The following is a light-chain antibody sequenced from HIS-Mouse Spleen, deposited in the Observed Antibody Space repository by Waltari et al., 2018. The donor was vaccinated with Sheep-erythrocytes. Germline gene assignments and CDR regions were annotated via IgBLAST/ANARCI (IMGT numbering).Light chain of an antibody. CDR2: DVS. V-gene: IGLV2-11*01. CDR1: SSDVGGYNS. CDR3: CSYAGSYNHV. Sequence: QSALTQPRSVSGSPGPSVTISCTGTSSDVGGYNSVSCYQQHPGKAPKLMIYDVSKRPSGVPDRFSGSKSGNTASLTISGLQAEDEADYYCCSYAGSYNHVFATGTKVTVL. J-gene: IGLJ1*01.